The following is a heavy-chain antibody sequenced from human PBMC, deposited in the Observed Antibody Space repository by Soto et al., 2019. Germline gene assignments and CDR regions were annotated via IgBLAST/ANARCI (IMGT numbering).Heavy chain of an antibody. CDR3: TTPLGTLTTG. D-gene: IGHD4-17*01. CDR1: GFTFSNAW. CDR2: IKSKTDGATT. V-gene: IGHV3-15*01. Sequence: EVQLVESGGGLVKPGGSLRLSCEASGFTFSNAWMRWVRQAPGKGLEWVGHIKSKTDGATTDYAAPVKGKFTISRDDSKNTLYLQMNSLKTEDTSVYYWTTPLGTLTTGWGQGTLVTVSS. J-gene: IGHJ4*02.